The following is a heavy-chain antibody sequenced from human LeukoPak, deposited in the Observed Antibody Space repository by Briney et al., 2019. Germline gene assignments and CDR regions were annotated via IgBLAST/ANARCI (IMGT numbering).Heavy chain of an antibody. CDR3: ARVTVLLWFGELGTSGWFDP. J-gene: IGHJ5*02. D-gene: IGHD3-10*01. CDR1: GGSISSGSYY. CDR2: IYTSGST. Sequence: SQTLSLTCTVSGGSISSGSYYWSWIRQPAGKGLEWIGRIYTSGSTNYNPSLKSRVTISVDTSKNQFSLKLSSVTAADTAVYYCARVTVLLWFGELGTSGWFDPWGQRTLVTVSS. V-gene: IGHV4-61*02.